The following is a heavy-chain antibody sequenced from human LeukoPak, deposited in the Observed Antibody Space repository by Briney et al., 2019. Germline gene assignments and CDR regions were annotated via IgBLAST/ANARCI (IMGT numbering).Heavy chain of an antibody. CDR2: INPNSGGT. V-gene: IGHV1-2*02. CDR3: ARDSPYCSSTSCFDY. D-gene: IGHD2-2*01. CDR1: GYTFTSYG. Sequence: ASVKVSCKASGYTFTSYGISWVRQAPGQGLEWMGWINPNSGGTNYAQKFQGRVTMTRDTSISTAYMELSRLRSDDTAVYYCARDSPYCSSTSCFDYWGQGTLVTVSS. J-gene: IGHJ4*02.